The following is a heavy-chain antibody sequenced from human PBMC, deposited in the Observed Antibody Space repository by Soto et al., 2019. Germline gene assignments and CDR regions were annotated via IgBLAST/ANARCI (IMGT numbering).Heavy chain of an antibody. Sequence: ASVKVSCKASGYTFTSYGISWVRQAPGQGLEWMGWISAYNGNTNYAQKLQGRVTMTTDTSTSTAYMELRSLRSDDTAVYYCERDRYNWNYVQLRWFDPWGQGTLVTFS. CDR2: ISAYNGNT. D-gene: IGHD1-7*01. CDR1: GYTFTSYG. CDR3: ERDRYNWNYVQLRWFDP. V-gene: IGHV1-18*01. J-gene: IGHJ5*02.